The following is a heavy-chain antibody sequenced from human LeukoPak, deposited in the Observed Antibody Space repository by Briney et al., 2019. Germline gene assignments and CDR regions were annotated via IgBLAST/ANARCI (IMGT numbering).Heavy chain of an antibody. Sequence: GASVKVSCKASGYTFTGYYMHWVRQAPGQGLEWMGWINPNSGGTNYAQKFQGRVTMTRDTSISTAYMELSRLRSDDTAVYYCARDLRWFGELPNFMDVWGKGATVTVSS. CDR3: ARDLRWFGELPNFMDV. CDR2: INPNSGGT. CDR1: GYTFTGYY. J-gene: IGHJ6*03. D-gene: IGHD3-10*01. V-gene: IGHV1-2*02.